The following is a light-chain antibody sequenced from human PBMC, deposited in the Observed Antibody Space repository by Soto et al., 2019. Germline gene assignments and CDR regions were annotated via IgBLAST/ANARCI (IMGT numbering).Light chain of an antibody. CDR2: DAS. CDR3: QQRSNWPPVT. V-gene: IGKV3-11*01. Sequence: ELVLTQSPATLSLSPGERATLSCRASQSVSSYLAWYQQKPGQAPRLLIYDASNRATGIPARFSGSGSGTDFTLTISSLEPEDFALYYSQQRSNWPPVTFGGGTKVEIK. J-gene: IGKJ4*01. CDR1: QSVSSY.